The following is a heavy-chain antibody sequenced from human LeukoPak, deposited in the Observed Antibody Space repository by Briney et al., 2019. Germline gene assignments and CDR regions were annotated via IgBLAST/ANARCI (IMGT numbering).Heavy chain of an antibody. Sequence: ASVKVSCRASGYTFTAYYMHWVRQAPGQGLEWMGWINPNNGGTNYAQKFQDRVTMTRDTSISTAYMELRRLRSDDTAVYFCAILGAYDSSGSFYYSGMDVWGQGTTVTVSS. D-gene: IGHD3-22*01. V-gene: IGHV1-2*02. CDR3: AILGAYDSSGSFYYSGMDV. J-gene: IGHJ6*02. CDR1: GYTFTAYY. CDR2: INPNNGGT.